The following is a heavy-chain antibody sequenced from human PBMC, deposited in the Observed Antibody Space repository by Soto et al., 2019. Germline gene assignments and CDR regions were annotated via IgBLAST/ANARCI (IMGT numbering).Heavy chain of an antibody. Sequence: QVQLQQWGAGLLKPSETLSLSCAAYGGSFSGYYWSWIRQPPGKGLEWIGEISHSGTTNYNLSIKSRVTISVATSKNQFSLKVTSVTAADTAIYFCARAAYMYAYREFDSWGQGTLVTVSS. CDR3: ARAAYMYAYREFDS. J-gene: IGHJ4*02. CDR1: GGSFSGYY. CDR2: ISHSGTT. D-gene: IGHD2-8*01. V-gene: IGHV4-34*02.